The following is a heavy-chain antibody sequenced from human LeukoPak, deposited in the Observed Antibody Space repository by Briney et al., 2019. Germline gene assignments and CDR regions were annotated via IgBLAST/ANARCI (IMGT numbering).Heavy chain of an antibody. CDR2: IYTSGSP. J-gene: IGHJ6*03. V-gene: IGHV4-4*07. D-gene: IGHD2-8*02. Sequence: PSETLSLTCTVSGGSISSYYWSWIRQTAGKGLEWIGRIYTSGSPNYNPSLKSRVTMSVDTSKNQFSLKLSSVTAADTAVYYCASARYCTGPSCPYYYYYHMDVWGKGTTVTVSS. CDR3: ASARYCTGPSCPYYYYYHMDV. CDR1: GGSISSYY.